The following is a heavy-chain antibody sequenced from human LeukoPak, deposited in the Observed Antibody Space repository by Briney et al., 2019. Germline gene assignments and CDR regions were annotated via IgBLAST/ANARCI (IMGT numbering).Heavy chain of an antibody. CDR2: ISSSSSYI. CDR1: GFTFSSYS. J-gene: IGHJ4*02. CDR3: ASAAQDSSSGARPFDY. Sequence: GGSLRLSCAASGFTFSSYSMNWVRQAPGKGLEWVSSISSSSSYIYYADSVKGRFTISRDNAKNSLYLQMNSLRAEDTALYYCASAAQDSSSGARPFDYWGQGTLVTVSS. D-gene: IGHD6-19*01. V-gene: IGHV3-21*04.